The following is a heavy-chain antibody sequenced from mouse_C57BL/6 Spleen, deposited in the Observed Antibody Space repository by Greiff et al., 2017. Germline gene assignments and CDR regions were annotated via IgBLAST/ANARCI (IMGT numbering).Heavy chain of an antibody. J-gene: IGHJ4*01. CDR3: ARKDGYYVRYYAMDY. V-gene: IGHV1-55*01. Sequence: QVQLQQPGAELVKPGASVKMSCKASGYTFTSYWITWVKQRPGQGLEWIGDIYPGSGSTNYNEKFKSKATLTVDTSSSTAYMQLSSLTSEDSAVYYCARKDGYYVRYYAMDYWGQGTSVTVSS. D-gene: IGHD2-3*01. CDR2: IYPGSGST. CDR1: GYTFTSYW.